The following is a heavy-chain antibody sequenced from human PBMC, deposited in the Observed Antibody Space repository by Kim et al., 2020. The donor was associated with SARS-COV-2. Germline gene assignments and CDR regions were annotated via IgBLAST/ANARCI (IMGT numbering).Heavy chain of an antibody. D-gene: IGHD3-16*02. J-gene: IGHJ5*02. Sequence: KGRFNISRDNAKNSLYLQMNSLRAEDTAVYYCARNRDDYIWGSYRYLWFDPWGQGTLVTVSS. CDR3: ARNRDDYIWGSYRYLWFDP. V-gene: IGHV3-11*06.